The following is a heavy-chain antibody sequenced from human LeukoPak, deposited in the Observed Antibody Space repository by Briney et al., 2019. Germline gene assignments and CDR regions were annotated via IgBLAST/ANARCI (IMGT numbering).Heavy chain of an antibody. CDR2: INPSGGST. Sequence: ASVKVSCKASGGTFSSYAISWVRQAPGQGLEWMGIINPSGGSTSYAQKFQGRVTMTRDTSTSTVYMELSSLRSEDTAVYYCASLGFPNDFWSAAATNDAFDIWGQGTMVTVSS. D-gene: IGHD3-3*01. J-gene: IGHJ3*02. CDR1: GGTFSSYA. CDR3: ASLGFPNDFWSAAATNDAFDI. V-gene: IGHV1-46*01.